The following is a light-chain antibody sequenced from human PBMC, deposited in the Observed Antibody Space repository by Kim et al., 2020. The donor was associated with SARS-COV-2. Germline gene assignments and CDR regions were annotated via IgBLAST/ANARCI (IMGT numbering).Light chain of an antibody. CDR2: GAS. CDR1: QSVSSN. Sequence: EIVMTQSPATLSVSPGERATLSCRASQSVSSNLAWYHQQPGQAPRLLIYGASTRATGIPGRFSGSGSGTEFTLTISSLQSEDFAVYYCQQYSHWPLTFGGGTKVDIK. CDR3: QQYSHWPLT. J-gene: IGKJ4*01. V-gene: IGKV3-15*01.